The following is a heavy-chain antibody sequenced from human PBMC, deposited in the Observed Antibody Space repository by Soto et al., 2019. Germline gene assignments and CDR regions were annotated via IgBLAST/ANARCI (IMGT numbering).Heavy chain of an antibody. CDR2: TRYHGREE. D-gene: IGHD3-10*01. CDR3: VRGFGSAGYASHVDY. CDR1: GFNFNIYG. Sequence: QVQLVESGGGVVQPGTSLRLSCAASGFNFNIYGIHWVRQAPGKGLEYVAGTRYHGREEYYADSVRGRFTISRDNYQSMPSLQMNSLSAEDTAIYYFVRGFGSAGYASHVDYWGQGTPVTVSS. V-gene: IGHV3-33*01. J-gene: IGHJ4*02.